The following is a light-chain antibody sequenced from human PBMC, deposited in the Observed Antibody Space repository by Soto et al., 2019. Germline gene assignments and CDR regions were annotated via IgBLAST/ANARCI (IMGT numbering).Light chain of an antibody. CDR2: DAS. V-gene: IGKV3-11*01. Sequence: EIVLTQSPATLSLSPGERGTLSCRASQSVSTFLAWYQQRPGQAPRLLIYDASKRATGIPTRFSGSGSGTGFTLTISSLESEDFAVYYCQQRSNWPLTFGGGTKVEIK. CDR3: QQRSNWPLT. J-gene: IGKJ4*01. CDR1: QSVSTF.